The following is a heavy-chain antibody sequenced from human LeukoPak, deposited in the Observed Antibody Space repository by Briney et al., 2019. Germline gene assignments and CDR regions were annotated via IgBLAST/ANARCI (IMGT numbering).Heavy chain of an antibody. CDR1: GFTLSNAW. V-gene: IGHV3-66*01. CDR2: IYTGGTT. CDR3: AGDSSSYYFDY. J-gene: IGHJ4*02. Sequence: GGSLRLSCAASGFTLSNAWMSWVRQGPGKGLEWVSIIYTGGTTHYADSLNDRFTISRDDSINTLYLQMNSLRAEDTAVYYCAGDSSSYYFDYWGQGTLVTVSS. D-gene: IGHD6-6*01.